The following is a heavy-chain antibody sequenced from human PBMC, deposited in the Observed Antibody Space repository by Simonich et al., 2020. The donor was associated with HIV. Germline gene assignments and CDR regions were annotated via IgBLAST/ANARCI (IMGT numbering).Heavy chain of an antibody. V-gene: IGHV4-34*01. CDR3: ARLTAGGLGEYFQH. Sequence: QVQLQQWGAGLLKPSETLSLTCAVYGGSFSGYFWRWIRQPPGKGLEWMGESNHSESTTYPPSLKSRVTISVDTSKNQFSLKLSSVTAADTAVYYCARLTAGGLGEYFQHWGQGTLVTVSS. CDR2: SNHSEST. J-gene: IGHJ1*01. CDR1: GGSFSGYF. D-gene: IGHD6-13*01.